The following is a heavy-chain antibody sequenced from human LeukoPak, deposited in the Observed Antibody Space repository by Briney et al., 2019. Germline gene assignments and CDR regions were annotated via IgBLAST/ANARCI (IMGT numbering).Heavy chain of an antibody. CDR3: ARDPADHGGLREDAHYYALDV. D-gene: IGHD4-23*01. CDR2: ISAYNGNT. CDR1: GYTFTSYG. V-gene: IGHV1-18*01. J-gene: IGHJ6*02. Sequence: GASVKVSCKASGYTFTSYGISWVRQAPGQGLEWMGWISAYNGNTNYAQKLQGRVTMTTDTSTRTVYMEVRSLRSDDTAVYYCARDPADHGGLREDAHYYALDVWGQGTTVTVSS.